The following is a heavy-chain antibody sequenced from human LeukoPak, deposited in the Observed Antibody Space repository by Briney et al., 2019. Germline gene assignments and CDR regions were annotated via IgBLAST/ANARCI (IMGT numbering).Heavy chain of an antibody. CDR1: GFTFSNYW. Sequence: GGSLRLSCAASGFTFSNYWMSWVRQAPGKGLEWVANIKEDGSAKYYVDSVKGRFTISRDNAKNSLYLQMNSLRAEDTAVYYCARDMKITMVRGVVAFDIWGQGTMVTVSS. CDR3: ARDMKITMVRGVVAFDI. V-gene: IGHV3-7*01. CDR2: IKEDGSAK. J-gene: IGHJ3*02. D-gene: IGHD3-10*01.